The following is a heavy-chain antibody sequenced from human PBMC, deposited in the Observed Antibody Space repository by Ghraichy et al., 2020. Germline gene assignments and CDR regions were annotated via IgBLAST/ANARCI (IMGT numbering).Heavy chain of an antibody. CDR1: EFTFTNAW. CDR2: IEMKTDGETI. J-gene: IGHJ3*01. D-gene: IGHD3-3*01. V-gene: IGHV3-15*04. Sequence: GGSLRLSCAASEFTFTNAWMSWVRQAPGKGLEWVGRIEMKTDGETINYAAPVKGRFTISRDDSKSTLSLQMNSLKTEDTAVYYCTTDGVNAFDVWGHGTLVTVSS. CDR3: TTDGVNAFDV.